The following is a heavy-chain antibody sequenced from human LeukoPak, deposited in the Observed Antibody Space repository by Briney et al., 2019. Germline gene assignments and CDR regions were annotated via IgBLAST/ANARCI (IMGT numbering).Heavy chain of an antibody. D-gene: IGHD3-10*01. CDR1: GYTFTGYY. Sequence: GASVKVSCKASGYTFTGYYMHWVRQAPGQGLEWMGWIKPNTGGTDYAQKFQGRVTMTRDTSINTAYLELSSLRSDDTAVYYCAKDRGANWYFDLWGRGTLVSVSS. CDR2: IKPNTGGT. CDR3: AKDRGANWYFDL. J-gene: IGHJ2*01. V-gene: IGHV1-2*02.